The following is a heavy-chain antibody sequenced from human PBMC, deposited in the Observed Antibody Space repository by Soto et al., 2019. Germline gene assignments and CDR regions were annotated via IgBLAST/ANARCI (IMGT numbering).Heavy chain of an antibody. V-gene: IGHV1-3*01. CDR3: ARIGMYISEAGRYDFYYGLDV. CDR2: INAGNGNT. J-gene: IGHJ6*02. Sequence: ASVKVSCNTSAYSFTTFAIHWVRQAPGQGLEWPGWINAGNGNTKSSQKFQGRVTLTSDPSATTAYMELSSLTSEDTAVYFCARIGMYISEAGRYDFYYGLDVWGQRTTGTVS. D-gene: IGHD6-13*01. CDR1: AYSFTTFA.